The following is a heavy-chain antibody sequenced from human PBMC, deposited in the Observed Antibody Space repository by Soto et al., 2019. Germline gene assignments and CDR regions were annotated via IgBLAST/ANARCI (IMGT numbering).Heavy chain of an antibody. CDR2: INHSGGP. Sequence: QVQLQQWGAGLLKPSETLSLTCAVYGGSFSGYYWGWIRQPPGKGLEWIGEINHSGGPNYNPSLKSRVTISVDTSKTQFSLKLSSVTAADTAVYYCARGKWLRYSFDYWGQGTLVTVSS. CDR3: ARGKWLRYSFDY. D-gene: IGHD5-12*01. V-gene: IGHV4-34*01. CDR1: GGSFSGYY. J-gene: IGHJ4*02.